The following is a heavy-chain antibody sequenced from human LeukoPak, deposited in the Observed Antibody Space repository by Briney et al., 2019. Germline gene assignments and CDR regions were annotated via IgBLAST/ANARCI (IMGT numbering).Heavy chain of an antibody. CDR2: IRYDAINE. CDR3: AKDWEYCSGGSCRTYGGLDY. V-gene: IGHV3-30*02. D-gene: IGHD2-15*01. Sequence: PGGSLRLSCVTSGFTFSGSGFHWVRQAPGKGLEWVAFIRYDAINEYYADSVKGRFTISRDDSKSTVFLQMNSLRADDTAIYYCAKDWEYCSGGSCRTYGGLDYWGQGTLVTVSS. CDR1: GFTFSGSG. J-gene: IGHJ4*02.